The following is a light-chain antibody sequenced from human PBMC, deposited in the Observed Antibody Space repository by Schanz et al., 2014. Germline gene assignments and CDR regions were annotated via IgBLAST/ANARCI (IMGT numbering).Light chain of an antibody. V-gene: IGLV1-47*01. Sequence: QSVLTQPPSASGPPGQRVTISCSGNSSNLVHNYVYWYQQLPGTAPKLLIYRNDQRFSGVPDRFSGSKSGTSASLAISGLRSEDEADYYCSSYAGSNNLVFGGGTKLTVL. CDR3: SSYAGSNNLV. J-gene: IGLJ2*01. CDR2: RND. CDR1: SSNLVHNY.